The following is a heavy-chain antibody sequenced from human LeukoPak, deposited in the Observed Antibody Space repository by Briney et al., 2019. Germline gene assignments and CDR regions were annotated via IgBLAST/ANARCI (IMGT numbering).Heavy chain of an antibody. V-gene: IGHV1-2*04. CDR1: GYTFTGYY. CDR2: INPNNGGT. D-gene: IGHD6-13*01. J-gene: IGHJ4*02. Sequence: ASVKVSCKASGYTFTGYYIHWVRQAPGQGLEWMGWINPNNGGTNYAQKFQGWVTMTRDTSISTAYMELNRLTSDDTAVYPCARSGYSSSWYLDYWGQGTLVTVSS. CDR3: ARSGYSSSWYLDY.